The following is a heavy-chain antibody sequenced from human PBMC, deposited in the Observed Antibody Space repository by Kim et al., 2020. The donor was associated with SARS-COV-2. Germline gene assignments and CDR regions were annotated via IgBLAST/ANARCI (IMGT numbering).Heavy chain of an antibody. CDR3: ARGIHCSGGGCYSQF. CDR1: GYTFTSFS. D-gene: IGHD2-15*01. Sequence: ASVKVSCKASGYTFTSFSINWLRQAPGQGLEWMGWINTNTGNPAYAQGSTGRFVFSLDTSVSTAYLQISSLKAEDTAVYYCARGIHCSGGGCYSQFWGQGTLITVSS. CDR2: INTNTGNP. J-gene: IGHJ1*01. V-gene: IGHV7-4-1*02.